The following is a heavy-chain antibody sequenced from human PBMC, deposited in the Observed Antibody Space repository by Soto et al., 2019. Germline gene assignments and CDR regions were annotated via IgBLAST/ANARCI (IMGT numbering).Heavy chain of an antibody. D-gene: IGHD4-17*01. CDR2: ISWNSGSI. V-gene: IGHV3-9*01. CDR3: AKEGGDYGDYAGKNYYYYYYYMDV. J-gene: IGHJ6*03. Sequence: GGSLRLSCAASGFTFDDYAMHWVRQAPGKGLEWVSGISWNSGSIGYADSVKGRFTISRDNAKNSLYLQMNSLRAEDTALYYCAKEGGDYGDYAGKNYYYYYYYMDVWGKGTTVTVSS. CDR1: GFTFDDYA.